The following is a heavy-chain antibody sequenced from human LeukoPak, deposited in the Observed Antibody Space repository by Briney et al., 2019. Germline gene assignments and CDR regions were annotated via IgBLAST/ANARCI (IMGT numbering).Heavy chain of an antibody. D-gene: IGHD2-8*01. Sequence: PGGSLRLSCAASGFTFRSYGMHWVRQAPGKGLEWVAYIQNDGSNEQYADSVKGRFSISRDSFKNILYLQMNSLRAEDTAVYYCAKDRCSNGIGCYYYYMDVWGKGTTVTISS. J-gene: IGHJ6*03. V-gene: IGHV3-30*02. CDR2: IQNDGSNE. CDR1: GFTFRSYG. CDR3: AKDRCSNGIGCYYYYMDV.